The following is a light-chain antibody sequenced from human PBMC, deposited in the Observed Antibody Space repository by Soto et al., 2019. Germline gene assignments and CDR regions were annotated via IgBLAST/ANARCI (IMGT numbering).Light chain of an antibody. Sequence: QSVLTQPPSASGTPGQRVTISCSGSNSNIGSYSVNWYRHLPGTAPKLLVFSDDQRPSGVPDRFSGSKSVPSAFLAISGLQSEDEADYYCAAWDDSLNAPVFGRGTKLTVL. J-gene: IGLJ2*01. V-gene: IGLV1-44*01. CDR2: SDD. CDR3: AAWDDSLNAPV. CDR1: NSNIGSYS.